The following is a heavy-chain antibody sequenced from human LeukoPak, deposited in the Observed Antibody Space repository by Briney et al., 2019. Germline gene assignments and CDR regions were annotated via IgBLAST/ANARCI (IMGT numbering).Heavy chain of an antibody. CDR2: IYYSGST. Sequence: SETLSLTCTVSGGSISSYYWSWIRQPPGKGLEWIGYIYYSGSTNYNPSLKSRVTISVDTSKNQFSLKLSSVTAADTAVYYCARAADSSGPTGYWGQGTLVTVSS. D-gene: IGHD6-19*01. CDR1: GGSISSYY. J-gene: IGHJ4*02. CDR3: ARAADSSGPTGY. V-gene: IGHV4-59*12.